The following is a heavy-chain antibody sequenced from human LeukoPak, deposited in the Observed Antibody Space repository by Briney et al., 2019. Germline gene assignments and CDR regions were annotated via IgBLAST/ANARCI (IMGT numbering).Heavy chain of an antibody. CDR2: ITAKNEGT. Sequence: ASVKVSCKASVYSFTDYNTHWVRQAPGQRLECLGCITAKNEGTDHAQKFQGRVTMARDTYINTRYKELSSLSSDDTAVYYCARVKVFDNKWYKAFDIWGQGTMVSVSS. V-gene: IGHV1-2*02. J-gene: IGHJ3*02. CDR1: VYSFTDYN. CDR3: ARVKVFDNKWYKAFDI. D-gene: IGHD1-1*01.